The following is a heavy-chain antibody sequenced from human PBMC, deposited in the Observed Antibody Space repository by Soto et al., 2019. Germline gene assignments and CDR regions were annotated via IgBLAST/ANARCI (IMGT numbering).Heavy chain of an antibody. J-gene: IGHJ6*02. CDR1: GGPFSGYY. CDR2: INHSGTI. Sequence: LSATLFLTCAVYGGPFSGYYWTWIRQPPGKGLEWIGEINHSGTINFNPSLKSRLTISLDTSKKHFSLKLSSVTDADTAAYYCARADRTLVTSYSLDVWGQGTTVT. V-gene: IGHV4-34*01. D-gene: IGHD2-21*02. CDR3: ARADRTLVTSYSLDV.